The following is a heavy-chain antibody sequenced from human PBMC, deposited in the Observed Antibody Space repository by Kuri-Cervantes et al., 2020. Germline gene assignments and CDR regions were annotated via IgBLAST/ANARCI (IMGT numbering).Heavy chain of an antibody. D-gene: IGHD6-13*01. J-gene: IGHJ6*03. Sequence: SETLSLTCTVSGGSISSYYWSWIRQPPGKGLEWIGYIYYSWSTNYNPSLKSRVTISVDTSKNQFSLKLSSVTAADTAVYYCARGVTTGYSSSWYQAHYYYYMDVWGKGTTVTVSS. CDR1: GGSISSYY. V-gene: IGHV4-59*01. CDR3: ARGVTTGYSSSWYQAHYYYYMDV. CDR2: IYYSWST.